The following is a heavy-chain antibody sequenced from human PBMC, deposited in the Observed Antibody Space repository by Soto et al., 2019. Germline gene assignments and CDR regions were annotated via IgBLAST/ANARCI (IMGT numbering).Heavy chain of an antibody. J-gene: IGHJ4*02. CDR3: ATWVDYGDFEGFDF. CDR1: RFSFTDYK. Sequence: GASVKVSCKTSRFSFTDYKLHWARQAPGQGLEWMGWVDPNGGGSNSAQKFQGSVTMTWDTSITTAYLDLTRLTTNDTATYFCATWVDYGDFEGFDFWGQGTLVTVS. CDR2: VDPNGGGS. V-gene: IGHV1-2*04. D-gene: IGHD4-17*01.